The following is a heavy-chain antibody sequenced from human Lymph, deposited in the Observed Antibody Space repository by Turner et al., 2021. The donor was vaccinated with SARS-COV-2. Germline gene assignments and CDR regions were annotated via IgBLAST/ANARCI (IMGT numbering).Heavy chain of an antibody. V-gene: IGHV3-30-3*01. D-gene: IGHD3-10*01. J-gene: IGHJ4*02. CDR1: GFTFSSYA. CDR2: ISFDGNNK. Sequence: QVQRVESGGGVVQPGRSLRLPCSASGFTFSSYAMHWVRQAPGKGLEWVAVISFDGNNKYYTDSVKGRFTISRDNSENTLYLQLNSLRPEDTAVYYCARGDYYGSGTYPGKTFDYWGQGTLVTVSS. CDR3: ARGDYYGSGTYPGKTFDY.